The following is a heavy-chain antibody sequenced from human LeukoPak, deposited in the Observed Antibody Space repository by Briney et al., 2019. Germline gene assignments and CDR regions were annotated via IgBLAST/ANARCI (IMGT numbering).Heavy chain of an antibody. D-gene: IGHD3-3*01. CDR2: INHSGST. Sequence: SETLSLTCAVYGGSFSGYYWSWIRQPPGKGLEWIGEINHSGSTNHNPSLKSRVTISVDTSKNQFSLKLSSVTAADTAVYYCARGDSITIFGVVIIRRAYYFDYWGQGTLVTVSS. CDR3: ARGDSITIFGVVIIRRAYYFDY. J-gene: IGHJ4*02. V-gene: IGHV4-34*01. CDR1: GGSFSGYY.